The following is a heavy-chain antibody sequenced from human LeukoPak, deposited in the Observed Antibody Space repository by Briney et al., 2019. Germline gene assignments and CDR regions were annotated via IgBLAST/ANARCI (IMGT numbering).Heavy chain of an antibody. V-gene: IGHV3-74*01. CDR3: GRVGTVTTDDAFDI. Sequence: GGSLRLSCAASGFTFSSYAMSWVRQAPGKGLVWVSRINRDGSSTSYADSVKGRSTISRDNAKNTLYLQMNSLRAEDTAVYYCGRVGTVTTDDAFDIWGQGTMATVSS. J-gene: IGHJ3*02. CDR1: GFTFSSYA. CDR2: INRDGSST. D-gene: IGHD4-11*01.